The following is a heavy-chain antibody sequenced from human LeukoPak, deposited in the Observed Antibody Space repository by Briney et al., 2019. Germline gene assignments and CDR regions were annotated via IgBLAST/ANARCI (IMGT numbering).Heavy chain of an antibody. Sequence: PSETLSLTCTVSGGSISSYYWSWIRQPAGKGLEWIGRIYPSGSTNYNPSLKSRVTMSVDTSKNQFSLKLSSVTAADTAVYYCAREPPRRNIVVVVAATVEAFDIWGQGTMVTVSS. CDR3: AREPPRRNIVVVVAATVEAFDI. J-gene: IGHJ3*02. V-gene: IGHV4-4*07. CDR1: GGSISSYY. CDR2: IYPSGST. D-gene: IGHD2-15*01.